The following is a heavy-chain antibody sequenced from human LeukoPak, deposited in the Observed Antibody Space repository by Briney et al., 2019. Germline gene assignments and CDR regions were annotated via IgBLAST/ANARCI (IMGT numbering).Heavy chain of an antibody. Sequence: SETLSLTCTVSGGSISSSSYYWGWIRQPPGKGLEWIGSIYYSGRTYYNPSLKSRVTISVDTSKNQFSLKLSSVTAADAAFYYCARVPLWFGTGYMEVWGKGTTVIVSS. D-gene: IGHD2-21*01. CDR3: ARVPLWFGTGYMEV. J-gene: IGHJ6*03. CDR2: IYYSGRT. CDR1: GGSISSSSYY. V-gene: IGHV4-39*07.